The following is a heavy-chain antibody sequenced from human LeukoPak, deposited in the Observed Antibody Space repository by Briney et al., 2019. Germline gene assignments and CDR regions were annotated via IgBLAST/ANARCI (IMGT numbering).Heavy chain of an antibody. D-gene: IGHD3-10*01. J-gene: IGHJ5*02. CDR2: INHSGST. CDR1: GGSFSGYH. V-gene: IGHV4-34*01. Sequence: KPSETLSLTCAVYGGSFSGYHWSWIRQPPGKGLEWIGEINHSGSTNYNPSLKSRVTISVDTSKNQFSLKLSSVTAADTAVYYCARGRGTFDPWGQGTLVTVSS. CDR3: ARGRGTFDP.